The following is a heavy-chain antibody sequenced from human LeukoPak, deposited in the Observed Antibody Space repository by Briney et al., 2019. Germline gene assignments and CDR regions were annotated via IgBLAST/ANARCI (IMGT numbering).Heavy chain of an antibody. Sequence: GGSLRLSCAVSGLTFSNFKMNWVRQAPGKGLEWVSSISSSSSYIYYADSVKGRFTISRDNAKNSLYLQMNSLRAEDTAVYYCARGPSRPLWLDLLDYWGQGTLVTVSS. CDR3: ARGPSRPLWLDLLDY. V-gene: IGHV3-21*01. CDR1: GLTFSNFK. CDR2: ISSSSSYI. J-gene: IGHJ4*02. D-gene: IGHD5-18*01.